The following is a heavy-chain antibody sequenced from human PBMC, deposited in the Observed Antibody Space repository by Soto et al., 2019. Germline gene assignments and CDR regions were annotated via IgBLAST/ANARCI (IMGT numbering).Heavy chain of an antibody. J-gene: IGHJ4*02. CDR1: GYTLTELS. D-gene: IGHD6-19*01. V-gene: IGHV1-24*01. CDR3: ATDQFSSWLVRN. CDR2: FDPEDGET. Sequence: GASVKVSCKVSGYTLTELSMHWVRQAPGKGLEGMGGFDPEDGETIYAQKFQGRVTMTEDTSTDTAYMELSSLRSEDTAVYYCATDQFSSWLVRNWGQGTLVTVSS.